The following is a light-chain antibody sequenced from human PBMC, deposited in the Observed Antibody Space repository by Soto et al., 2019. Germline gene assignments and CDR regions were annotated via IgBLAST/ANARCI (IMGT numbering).Light chain of an antibody. J-gene: IGKJ4*01. Sequence: DIQMTQSPPFVSASVGDRVTITCRARQAVSNWLAWYQQKPGDAPKLLIYAASTLQSVVPSRFSGSGSWTDFTLTIRSLQPEDFATYSSQQANSFPRTFGGGTKVEIK. V-gene: IGKV1-12*01. CDR3: QQANSFPRT. CDR2: AAS. CDR1: QAVSNW.